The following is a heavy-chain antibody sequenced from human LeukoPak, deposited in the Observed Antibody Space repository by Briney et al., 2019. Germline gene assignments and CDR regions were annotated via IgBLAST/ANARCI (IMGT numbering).Heavy chain of an antibody. CDR1: GFTFSTYW. J-gene: IGHJ4*02. CDR2: IKQDGSEK. CDR3: AVEGHDFWSGYQSYYFDY. D-gene: IGHD3-3*01. Sequence: GGSLRLSCAASGFTFSTYWMHWVRQAPGKGLEWVANIKQDGSEKYYVDSVKGRFTISRDNAKNSLYLQMNSLRAEDTAVYYCAVEGHDFWSGYQSYYFDYWGQGTLVTVSS. V-gene: IGHV3-7*01.